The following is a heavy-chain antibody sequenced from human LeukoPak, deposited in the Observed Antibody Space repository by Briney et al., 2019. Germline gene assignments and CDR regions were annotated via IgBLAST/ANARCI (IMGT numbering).Heavy chain of an antibody. V-gene: IGHV3-43D*03. D-gene: IGHD6-19*01. CDR3: AKDMIAVAGTKQAGGYYYYYYMDV. J-gene: IGHJ6*03. CDR1: GFTFDDYA. CDR2: ISWDGGST. Sequence: GGSLRLSCAASGFTFDDYAMHWVRQAPGKGLEWVSLISWDGGSTYYADSVKGRFTISRDNSKNSLYLQMNSLRAEDTALYYCAKDMIAVAGTKQAGGYYYYYYMDVWGKGTTVTVSS.